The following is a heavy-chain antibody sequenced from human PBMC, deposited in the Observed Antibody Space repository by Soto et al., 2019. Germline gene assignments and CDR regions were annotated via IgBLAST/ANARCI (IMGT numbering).Heavy chain of an antibody. CDR1: GFTFSSYA. J-gene: IGHJ4*02. V-gene: IGHV3-30-3*01. Sequence: QVQLVESGGGVVQPGRSLRLSCAASGFTFSSYAMHWVRQAPGKGLEWVAVISYSGSNKYYADSVKGRFTISRDNSKNTLYLQMNSLRAEDTAVYYCASDLVRGLIRRFDHWGQGTLVIVSS. CDR3: ASDLVRGLIRRFDH. CDR2: ISYSGSNK. D-gene: IGHD3-10*01.